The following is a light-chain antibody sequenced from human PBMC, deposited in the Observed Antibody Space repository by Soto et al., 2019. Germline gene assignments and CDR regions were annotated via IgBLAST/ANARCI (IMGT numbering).Light chain of an antibody. CDR2: AAS. Sequence: DIQMTQSPSSLSASVGDRVTITCRASQGISNYLAWYQQKPEKVPKLLIYAASTLQSSSPSRFSGSVSGKDFTLAISSLQPEDVATYYCQNYYSAPFTFGGGTKVDIK. J-gene: IGKJ4*01. V-gene: IGKV1-27*01. CDR1: QGISNY. CDR3: QNYYSAPFT.